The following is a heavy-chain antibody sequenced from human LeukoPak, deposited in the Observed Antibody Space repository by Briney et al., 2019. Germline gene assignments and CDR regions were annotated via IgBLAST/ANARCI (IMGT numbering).Heavy chain of an antibody. D-gene: IGHD3-3*01. CDR3: ARGYDFWSGRFDP. J-gene: IGHJ5*02. CDR1: GGSISSYY. CDR2: IYYSGST. V-gene: IGHV4-59*01. Sequence: SETLSLTCTVSGGSISSYYWSWIRQPPGKGLEWIGYIYYSGSTNYNPSLESRVTISVDTSKNQFSLKLSSVTAADTAVYYCARGYDFWSGRFDPWGQGTLVTVSS.